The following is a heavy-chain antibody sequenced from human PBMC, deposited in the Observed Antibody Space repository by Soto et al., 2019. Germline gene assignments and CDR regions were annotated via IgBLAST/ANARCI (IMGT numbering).Heavy chain of an antibody. Sequence: GGSLRLSCAASGFTFSSYSMNWVRQAPGKGLEWVSSISSSSSYIYYADSVKGRFTISRDNAKNSLYLQMNSLRAEDTAVYYCASLIGYCSGGSCYSSDNYYYYYMDVWGKGTTVTVSS. CDR2: ISSSSSYI. D-gene: IGHD2-15*01. V-gene: IGHV3-21*01. CDR3: ASLIGYCSGGSCYSSDNYYYYYMDV. J-gene: IGHJ6*03. CDR1: GFTFSSYS.